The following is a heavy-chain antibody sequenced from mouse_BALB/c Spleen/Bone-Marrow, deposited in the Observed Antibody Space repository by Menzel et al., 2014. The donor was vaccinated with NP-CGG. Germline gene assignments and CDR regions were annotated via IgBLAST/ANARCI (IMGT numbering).Heavy chain of an antibody. J-gene: IGHJ2*01. CDR3: TRRTAVRDY. Sequence: EVQLQQSGTVLARPGASVKMSCKASGYSFPSYWMHWVKQRPGQGLEWIGVIYPGNSDTNYSQNFKGKAKLTAVTSANTAYMELSSLTNEDSAVYYCTRRTAVRDYWGQGTTLTVSS. CDR2: IYPGNSDT. CDR1: GYSFPSYW. D-gene: IGHD4-1*01. V-gene: IGHV1-5*01.